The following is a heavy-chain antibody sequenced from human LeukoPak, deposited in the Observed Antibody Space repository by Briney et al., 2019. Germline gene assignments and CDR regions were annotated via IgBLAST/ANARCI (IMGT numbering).Heavy chain of an antibody. J-gene: IGHJ4*02. Sequence: SVKVSCKASGYTFTSYYMHWVRQAPGQGLEWMGRIIPIFGTANYAQKFQGRVTITTDESTSTAYMELSSLRSEDTAVYYCASPRGYSYGNYDYWGQGTLVTVSS. CDR2: IIPIFGTA. CDR3: ASPRGYSYGNYDY. D-gene: IGHD5-18*01. V-gene: IGHV1-69*05. CDR1: GYTFTSYY.